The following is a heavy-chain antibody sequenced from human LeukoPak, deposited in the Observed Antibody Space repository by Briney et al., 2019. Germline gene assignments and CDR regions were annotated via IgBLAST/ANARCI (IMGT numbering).Heavy chain of an antibody. V-gene: IGHV3-21*06. Sequence: TGGSLRLSCAASGFTFSSYSMNWVRQAPGKGLEWVSSISSSSSHIYYADSVKGRFTISRDNAKNSLYLQMNSLRGEDTAVYHCGSFATGYWGQGTLVTVSS. J-gene: IGHJ4*02. CDR2: ISSSSSHI. CDR1: GFTFSSYS. CDR3: GSFATGY.